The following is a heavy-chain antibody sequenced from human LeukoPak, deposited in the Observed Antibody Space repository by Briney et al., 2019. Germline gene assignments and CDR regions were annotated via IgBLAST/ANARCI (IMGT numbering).Heavy chain of an antibody. V-gene: IGHV3-74*01. CDR1: GFTFSSHW. CDR3: AREAGRHIVVVTATYSDY. CDR2: INSDGTST. D-gene: IGHD2-21*02. Sequence: GGSLRLSCAASGFTFSSHWMHWVRQAPGKGLVWVSRINSDGTSTTYADSVKGRFTISRDNAKNTLYLQMNSLRAEDTAVYYCAREAGRHIVVVTATYSDYWGQGTLVTVSS. J-gene: IGHJ4*02.